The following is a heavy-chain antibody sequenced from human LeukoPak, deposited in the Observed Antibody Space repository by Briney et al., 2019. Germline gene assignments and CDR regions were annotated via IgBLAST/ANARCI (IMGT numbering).Heavy chain of an antibody. J-gene: IGHJ4*02. CDR1: GGTFSSYT. Sequence: SVKVSCKASGGTFSSYTISWVRQAPGQGLEWMGRSIPIHGIANYAQKFQGRVTITADKSTSTAYMELSSLRSEDTAVYYCASGGYDHSRRYWGQGTLVTVSS. CDR2: SIPIHGIA. D-gene: IGHD5-12*01. V-gene: IGHV1-69*02. CDR3: ASGGYDHSRRY.